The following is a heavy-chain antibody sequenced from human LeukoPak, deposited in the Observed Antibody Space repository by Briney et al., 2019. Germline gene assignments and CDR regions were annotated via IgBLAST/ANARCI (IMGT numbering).Heavy chain of an antibody. CDR1: GFTFSSYS. J-gene: IGHJ3*02. V-gene: IGHV3-21*04. Sequence: GGSLRLSCAASGFTFSSYSMNWVRQAPGEGLEWVSSISSSSSYIYYADSVKGRFTISRDNAKNSLYLQMNSLRAEDTAVYYCAKVKGVATIRVAFDIWGQGTMVTVSS. CDR3: AKVKGVATIRVAFDI. D-gene: IGHD5-12*01. CDR2: ISSSSSYI.